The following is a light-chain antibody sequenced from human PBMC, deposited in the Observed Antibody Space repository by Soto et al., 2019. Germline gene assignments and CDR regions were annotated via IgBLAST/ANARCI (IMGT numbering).Light chain of an antibody. V-gene: IGKV3-20*01. CDR1: QRVGSD. J-gene: IGKJ5*01. CDR3: QQYGYSPIT. CDR2: AAS. Sequence: ENVLTQSPGTLSVSPGESATLSCRASQRVGSDLAWYQQKPGQAPRLLIYAASSRATGIPDRFSGSGSGTDFTLTIDGLEPEDFVVYYCQQYGYSPITFGQGTRLEIK.